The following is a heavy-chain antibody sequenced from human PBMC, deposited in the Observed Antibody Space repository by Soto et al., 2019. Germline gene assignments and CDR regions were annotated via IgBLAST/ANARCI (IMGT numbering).Heavy chain of an antibody. J-gene: IGHJ4*01. D-gene: IGHD2-15*01. CDR3: AKGDCSVGRCYRCFDY. CDR1: GFTFSSYD. Sequence: GGSLRLSCAASGFTFSSYDMSWVRQAPGKGLEWVSGVSASGSITSYAASAQGRFTISRDNAENTVFLQVSSLRAEDTAVYFCAKGDCSVGRCYRCFDYWVHGTLVTVSS. V-gene: IGHV3-23*01. CDR2: VSASGSIT.